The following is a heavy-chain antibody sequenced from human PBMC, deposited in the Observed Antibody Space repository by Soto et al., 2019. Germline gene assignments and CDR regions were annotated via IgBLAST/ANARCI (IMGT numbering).Heavy chain of an antibody. V-gene: IGHV4-34*01. J-gene: IGHJ3*02. D-gene: IGHD3-16*02. CDR2: INHSGST. CDR3: ARDNYDYVWGSHRSVRAFDI. CDR1: GGSFSGYY. Sequence: QVQLQQWGAGLLKPSETLSLTCAVYGGSFSGYYWSWIRQPPGKGLEWIGEINHSGSTNYNPSLKSRVTISVDTSKNQFSLKLSSVTAADTAVYYCARDNYDYVWGSHRSVRAFDIWGQGTMVTVSS.